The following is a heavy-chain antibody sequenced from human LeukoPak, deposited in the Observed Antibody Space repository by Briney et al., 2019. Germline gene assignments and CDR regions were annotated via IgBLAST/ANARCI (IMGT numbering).Heavy chain of an antibody. CDR1: GFTFSSYA. Sequence: GGSLRLSCAASGFTFSSYAMSWVRQAPGKGLEWVSAISGSDGSTYYADSVKGRFTISRDTSKNTLYLQMNSLTADDTAVFYCARVNSGDFDYWGQGTLVTVSS. D-gene: IGHD1-26*01. J-gene: IGHJ4*02. CDR2: ISGSDGST. V-gene: IGHV3-23*01. CDR3: ARVNSGDFDY.